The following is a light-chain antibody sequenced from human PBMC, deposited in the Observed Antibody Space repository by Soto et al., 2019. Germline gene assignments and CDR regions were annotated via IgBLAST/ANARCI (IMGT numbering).Light chain of an antibody. J-gene: IGLJ1*01. Sequence: QSVLTQPPSLSGAPGQRVTISCTGSSSNIGAGYDVHWYQQLPGTAPKLLIYGNSNRPSGVPDRFSGSKSGTSASLAITGLQAEGEADYYCQSYDSSLSGYVFGTGTKVTVL. CDR2: GNS. CDR3: QSYDSSLSGYV. CDR1: SSNIGAGYD. V-gene: IGLV1-40*01.